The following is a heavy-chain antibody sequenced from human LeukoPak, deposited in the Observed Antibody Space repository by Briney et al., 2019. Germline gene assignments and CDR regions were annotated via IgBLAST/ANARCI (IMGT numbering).Heavy chain of an antibody. CDR1: GFTFSSYW. J-gene: IGHJ4*02. CDR3: ARDAPFDCSSTSCWFDY. CDR2: MKQDGSEK. D-gene: IGHD2-2*01. V-gene: IGHV3-7*01. Sequence: GGSLRLSCAASGFTFSSYWMSWVRQAPGKGLEWVANMKQDGSEKYYVDSVKGRFTISRDNAKNSLYLQMNSLRAEDTAVYYCARDAPFDCSSTSCWFDYWGQGTLVTVSS.